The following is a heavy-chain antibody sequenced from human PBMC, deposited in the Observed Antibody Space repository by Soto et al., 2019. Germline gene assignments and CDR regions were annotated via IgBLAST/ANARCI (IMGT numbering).Heavy chain of an antibody. CDR1: GGPISRSTYY. CDR3: ARQVPAAIRLGWFDP. Sequence: PSETLSLTCTVSGGPISRSTYYWGWIRQPPGKGQEWIGSIYYSGTTYYRPSLKSRVTISVDTSKNQFSLKLSSVTAADTAVYYCARQVPAAIRLGWFDPWGQGTLVTVSS. J-gene: IGHJ5*02. D-gene: IGHD2-2*02. V-gene: IGHV4-39*01. CDR2: IYYSGTT.